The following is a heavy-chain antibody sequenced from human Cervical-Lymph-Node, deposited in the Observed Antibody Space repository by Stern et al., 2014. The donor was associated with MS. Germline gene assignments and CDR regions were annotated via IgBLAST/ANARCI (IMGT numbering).Heavy chain of an antibody. Sequence: QVQLVESGGGVVQPGKSLRLSCVASGFTFSGYGMHWVRQAPGQGLERGAFIWSDGSNPSYAGSVQGRFTIARDNLQNTLHLHMNNVTAADTARYYCARGRNVGVNYYFDYWGQGSLVTVSS. CDR1: GFTFSGYG. CDR2: IWSDGSNP. CDR3: ARGRNVGVNYYFDY. J-gene: IGHJ4*02. V-gene: IGHV3-33*01. D-gene: IGHD3-16*01.